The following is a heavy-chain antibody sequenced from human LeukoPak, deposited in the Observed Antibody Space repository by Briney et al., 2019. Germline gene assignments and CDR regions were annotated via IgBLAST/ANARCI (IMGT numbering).Heavy chain of an antibody. D-gene: IGHD3-10*01. CDR2: ISWNSGSI. J-gene: IGHJ4*02. V-gene: IGHV3-9*03. CDR1: GFTFDDYA. CDR3: AKGASEILWFGELSR. Sequence: PGGSLRLSCAASGFTFDDYAMHWVRQAPGKGLEWVSGISWNSGSIGYADSVKGRFTISRDNAKNSLYLQMNSLRAEDMALYYCAKGASEILWFGELSRWGQGILVTVSS.